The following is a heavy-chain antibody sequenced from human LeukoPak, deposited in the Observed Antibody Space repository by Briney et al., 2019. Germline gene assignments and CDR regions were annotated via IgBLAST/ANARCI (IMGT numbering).Heavy chain of an antibody. Sequence: GGSLRLSCAASGFTLSSYAMSWVRQAPGKGLEWVSAISDSGNTYHADSVKGRFTISRDNSKNTLYLQMNSLRAEDTAVYYCASSRFDPWGQGTLVTVSS. V-gene: IGHV3-23*01. CDR3: ASSRFDP. J-gene: IGHJ5*02. CDR2: ISDSGNT. CDR1: GFTLSSYA.